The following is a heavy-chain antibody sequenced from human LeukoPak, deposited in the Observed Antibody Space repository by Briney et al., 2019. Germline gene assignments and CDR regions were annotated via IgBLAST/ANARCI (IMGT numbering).Heavy chain of an antibody. CDR2: IYYSGST. CDR1: RGSISSYY. CDR3: ARGGGGYSYGYDY. J-gene: IGHJ4*02. D-gene: IGHD5-18*01. Sequence: SETLSLTCTVSRGSISSYYWSWIRQPPGKGLEWIGYIYYSGSTNYNPSLKSRVTISVDTSKNQFSLKLSSVTAADTAVYYCARGGGGYSYGYDYWGQGTLVTVSS. V-gene: IGHV4-59*01.